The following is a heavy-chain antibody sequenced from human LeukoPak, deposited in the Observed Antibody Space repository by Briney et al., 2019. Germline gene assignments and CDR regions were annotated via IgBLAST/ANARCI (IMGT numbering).Heavy chain of an antibody. J-gene: IGHJ4*02. CDR2: VNHSGYT. D-gene: IGHD4-17*01. CDR1: GVSFSTYY. Sequence: SEPLSLTCDVSGVSFSTYYWSWIRQSTEKGLEWIGEVNHSGYTIYTPSLKGRVTISVDTSKNQFSLKLSSVTAADTAVYYCARQLYGSDYWGQGTLVTVSS. V-gene: IGHV4-34*01. CDR3: ARQLYGSDY.